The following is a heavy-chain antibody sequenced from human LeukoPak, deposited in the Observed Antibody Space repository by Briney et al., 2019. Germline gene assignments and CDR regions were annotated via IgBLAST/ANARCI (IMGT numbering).Heavy chain of an antibody. CDR2: IGPSGHTT. J-gene: IGHJ3*02. CDR1: GFTFSSYA. Sequence: PGGSLRLSCAASGFTFSSYAMSWVRQAPGKGLEWVSAIGPSGHTTYYADSVKGRFTISRDSYKNTLNMQMNSLRDEDTAVYYCAKTNVKYCSGGSCFDAFDIWGQGTMVTVSS. D-gene: IGHD2-15*01. CDR3: AKTNVKYCSGGSCFDAFDI. V-gene: IGHV3-23*01.